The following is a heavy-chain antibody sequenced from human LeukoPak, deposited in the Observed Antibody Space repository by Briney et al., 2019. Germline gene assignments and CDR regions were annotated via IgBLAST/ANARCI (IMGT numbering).Heavy chain of an antibody. D-gene: IGHD2-21*01. J-gene: IGHJ4*02. Sequence: GGSLRLSCAASGFTFDDYGMSWVRQAPGKGLEWVSGINWNGGSTGYADSVKVRFTISRDNAKNSLYLQMNSLRAEDTALYYCARAFKYSMSGYYFDYWGQGTLVTVSS. CDR2: INWNGGST. CDR3: ARAFKYSMSGYYFDY. V-gene: IGHV3-20*04. CDR1: GFTFDDYG.